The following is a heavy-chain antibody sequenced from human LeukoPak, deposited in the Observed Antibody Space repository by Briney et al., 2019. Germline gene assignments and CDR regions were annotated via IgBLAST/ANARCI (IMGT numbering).Heavy chain of an antibody. V-gene: IGHV3-74*01. CDR1: GFTFSSYW. Sequence: GGSLRLSCAASGFTFSSYWMNWVRQAPGKGLVWVSRIASDGSSTTYADSVKVRFSISRDNAKNTLYLQMNSLRVEDTAVYYCARGRPHGNDYWGQGTLVTVSS. CDR3: ARGRPHGNDY. CDR2: IASDGSST. J-gene: IGHJ4*02. D-gene: IGHD4-23*01.